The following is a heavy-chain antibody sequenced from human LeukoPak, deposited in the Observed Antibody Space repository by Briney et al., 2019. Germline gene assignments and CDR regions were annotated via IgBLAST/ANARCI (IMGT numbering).Heavy chain of an antibody. Sequence: ASVKVSCKASGYTFTGYYMHWVRQAPGQGLEWMGRINPNSGGTNYAQKFQARVTMSRDTSISTAYMELSRLRSDDTAVYYYARNSWGLPDYWGQGTLVTASS. V-gene: IGHV1-2*06. CDR2: INPNSGGT. J-gene: IGHJ4*02. CDR1: GYTFTGYY. D-gene: IGHD1-26*01. CDR3: ARNSWGLPDY.